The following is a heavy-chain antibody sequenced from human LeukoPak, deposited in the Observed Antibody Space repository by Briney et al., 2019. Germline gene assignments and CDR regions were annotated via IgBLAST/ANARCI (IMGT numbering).Heavy chain of an antibody. CDR2: ISYDGSNT. J-gene: IGHJ6*02. CDR1: GFTFSSYA. Sequence: PGGSLRLSCAAFGFTFSSYAMHWVRQAPGKGLEWVAVISYDGSNTFYADSVKGRFTISSDTSKNTLYLPMNSLKPEDTAVYYCARGFRMVVVTAIYYYYGLDVWGQGTTVTVSS. CDR3: ARGFRMVVVTAIYYYYGLDV. V-gene: IGHV3-30-3*01. D-gene: IGHD2-21*02.